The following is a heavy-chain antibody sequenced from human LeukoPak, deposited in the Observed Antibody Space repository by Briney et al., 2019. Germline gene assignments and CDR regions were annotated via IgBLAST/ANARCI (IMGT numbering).Heavy chain of an antibody. V-gene: IGHV3-30*02. D-gene: IGHD3-10*01. CDR1: GFTFSSYS. Sequence: GGSLRLSCAASGFTFSSYSMNWVRQSPGKGLEWVAFIRYDGSNKYYADSVKGRFTISRDNSKNTLYLQMNSLRAEDTAVYYCSIEHGVIKAFDYWGQGTLVTVSS. CDR3: SIEHGVIKAFDY. CDR2: IRYDGSNK. J-gene: IGHJ4*02.